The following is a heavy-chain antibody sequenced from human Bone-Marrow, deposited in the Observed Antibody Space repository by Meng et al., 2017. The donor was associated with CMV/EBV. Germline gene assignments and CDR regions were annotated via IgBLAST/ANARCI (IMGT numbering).Heavy chain of an antibody. CDR3: AMYGYSSSWYVPWFHP. CDR1: GFTFSSYA. J-gene: IGHJ5*02. D-gene: IGHD6-13*01. Sequence: GESLKISCAASGFTFSSYAMSWVRQAPGKGLEWVSVIYSGGSSTYYADSVKGRFTISRDNSKNTLYLQMNSLRAEDTAVYYCAMYGYSSSWYVPWFHPWGQGTLVTVSS. V-gene: IGHV3-23*03. CDR2: IYSGGSST.